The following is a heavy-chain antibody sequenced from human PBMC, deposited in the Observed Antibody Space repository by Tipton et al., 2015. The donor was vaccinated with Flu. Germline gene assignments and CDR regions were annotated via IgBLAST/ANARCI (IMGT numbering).Heavy chain of an antibody. CDR1: GFSFSDYW. V-gene: IGHV3-7*01. J-gene: IGHJ4*02. CDR2: INEDGSTT. Sequence: VQLVQSGGGLVQPGGSLRLSCAASGFSFSDYWMLWVRQAPGKGLEWVANINEDGSTTYYLGSVKGRFTISRDNARNSVFLQMNSLRAEDTARYYCAVFKTPGYWGQGTLVTVST. CDR3: AVFKTPGY. D-gene: IGHD2-15*01.